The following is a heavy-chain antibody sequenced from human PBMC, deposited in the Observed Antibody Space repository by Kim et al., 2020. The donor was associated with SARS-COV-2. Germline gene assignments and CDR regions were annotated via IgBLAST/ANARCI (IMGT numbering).Heavy chain of an antibody. CDR2: IYYSGST. V-gene: IGHV4-59*01. CDR3: ARAPRTRNTVGGVRYFDY. D-gene: IGHD4-17*01. CDR1: GGSISSYY. J-gene: IGHJ4*02. Sequence: SETLSLTCTVSGGSISSYYWSWIRQPPGKGLEWIGYIYYSGSTNYNPSLKSRVTISVDTSKNQFSLKLSSVTAADTAVYYCARAPRTRNTVGGVRYFDYWGQGTLVTVSS.